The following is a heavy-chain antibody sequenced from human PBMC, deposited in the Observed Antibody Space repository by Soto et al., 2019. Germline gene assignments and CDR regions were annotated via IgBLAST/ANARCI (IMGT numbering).Heavy chain of an antibody. D-gene: IGHD3-3*01. CDR1: GASARSGGYY. Sequence: SETLSLTCTVPGASARSGGYYWSWIRQPPGKGLEWIGYIHDSGSTHYNPSLKSRITISVDTSKNQFSLKLNSVISADTAVYYCARDRGHHDFSGYYQAPFDYWGLG. CDR3: ARDRGHHDFSGYYQAPFDY. J-gene: IGHJ4*02. V-gene: IGHV4-61*08. CDR2: IHDSGST.